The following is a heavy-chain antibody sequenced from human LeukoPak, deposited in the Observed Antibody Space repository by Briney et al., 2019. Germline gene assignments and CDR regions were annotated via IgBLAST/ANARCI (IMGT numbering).Heavy chain of an antibody. D-gene: IGHD6-13*01. J-gene: IGHJ4*02. CDR3: ARPVSYSSSWYYFDY. CDR1: GGSISSYY. Sequence: SETLSLTCTVSGGSISSYYWGWIRQPPGKGLEWIGSIYYSGSTYYNPSLKSRVTISVDTSKNQFSLKLSSVTAADTAVYYCARPVSYSSSWYYFDYWGQGTLVTVSS. CDR2: IYYSGST. V-gene: IGHV4-39*01.